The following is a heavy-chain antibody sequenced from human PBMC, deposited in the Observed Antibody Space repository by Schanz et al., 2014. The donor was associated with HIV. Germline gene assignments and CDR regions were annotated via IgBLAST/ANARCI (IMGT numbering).Heavy chain of an antibody. CDR3: ARGGLQWHPEWFDY. J-gene: IGHJ4*02. Sequence: VQLVESGGGVVQPGRSLRLSCAASGFTFSDNWMAWVRQAPGKGLEWVANIKGDGSEKNLVDSVKGRFTISRDNGKSSLFLQMNGLRVEDTAVYYCARGGLQWHPEWFDYWGQGTLVSVSS. V-gene: IGHV3-7*01. CDR1: GFTFSDNW. D-gene: IGHD4-4*01. CDR2: IKGDGSEK.